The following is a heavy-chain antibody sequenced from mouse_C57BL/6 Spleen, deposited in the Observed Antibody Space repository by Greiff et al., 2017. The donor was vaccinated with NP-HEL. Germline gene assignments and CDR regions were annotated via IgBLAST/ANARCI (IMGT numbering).Heavy chain of an antibody. CDR1: GYTFTSYW. Sequence: QVQLQQPGAELVKPGASVKLSCKASGYTFTSYWMHWVKQRPGQGLEWIGMIHPNSGSTNYNEKYKSKATLTVDKSSSTAYMQLSSLTSEDSAVYYCARDLSIYYGNYDAMDYWGQGTSVTVSS. V-gene: IGHV1-64*01. D-gene: IGHD2-1*01. CDR3: ARDLSIYYGNYDAMDY. CDR2: IHPNSGST. J-gene: IGHJ4*01.